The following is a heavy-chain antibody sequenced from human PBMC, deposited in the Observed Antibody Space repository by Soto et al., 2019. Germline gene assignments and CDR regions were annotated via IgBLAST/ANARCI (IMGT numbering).Heavy chain of an antibody. CDR3: ARDRAAAGLDY. D-gene: IGHD6-13*01. CDR1: GFTFSSYG. CDR2: IWYDGSNK. J-gene: IGHJ4*02. V-gene: IGHV3-33*01. Sequence: QVQLVESGGGVVQPGRSLRLSCAASGFTFSSYGMHWVRQAPGKGLEWVAVIWYDGSNKYYADSVKGRFTISRDNSKNTLDLQMNSLRAEDTAVYYCARDRAAAGLDYWGQGTLVTVSS.